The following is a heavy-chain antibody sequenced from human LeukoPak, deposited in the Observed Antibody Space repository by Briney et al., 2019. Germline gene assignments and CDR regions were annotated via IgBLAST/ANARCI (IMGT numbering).Heavy chain of an antibody. CDR2: INPNSGGT. CDR1: GYTFTGYY. D-gene: IGHD3-10*01. V-gene: IGHV1-2*02. Sequence: ASVKVSCKASGYTFTGYYMHWVRQAPGQGLEWMGWINPNSGGTNYAQKFQGRVTMTRDTSISTAYMELSRLRSDDTAVYYCASISYGSGSYYDYWGRGTLVTVSS. J-gene: IGHJ4*02. CDR3: ASISYGSGSYYDY.